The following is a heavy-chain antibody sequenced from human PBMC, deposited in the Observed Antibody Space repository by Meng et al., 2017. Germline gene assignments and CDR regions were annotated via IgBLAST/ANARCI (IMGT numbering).Heavy chain of an antibody. J-gene: IGHJ5*02. CDR2: IIPIFGTA. CDR3: ARAVDIVVVVAATQYNWFDP. CDR1: GGTFSSYA. D-gene: IGHD2-15*01. V-gene: IGHV1-69*13. Sequence: SVKVSCKASGGTFSSYAISWVRQAPGQGLEWMGGIIPIFGTANYTQKFQGRVTITADESTSTAYMELSSLRYEDTAVYYCARAVDIVVVVAATQYNWFDPWGQGTLVTVSS.